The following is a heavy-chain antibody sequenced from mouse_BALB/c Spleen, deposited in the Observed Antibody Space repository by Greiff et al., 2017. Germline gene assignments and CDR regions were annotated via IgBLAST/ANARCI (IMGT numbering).Heavy chain of an antibody. V-gene: IGHV14-3*02. CDR2: IDPANGNT. Sequence: EVQLQQSGAELVKPGASVKLSCTASGFNIKDTYMHWVKQRPEQGLEWIGRIDPANGNTKYDPKFQGKATITADTSSNTAYLQLSSLTSEDTAVYYCARSYGYDDGDAMDYWGQGTSVTVSS. D-gene: IGHD2-2*01. CDR1: GFNIKDTY. J-gene: IGHJ4*01. CDR3: ARSYGYDDGDAMDY.